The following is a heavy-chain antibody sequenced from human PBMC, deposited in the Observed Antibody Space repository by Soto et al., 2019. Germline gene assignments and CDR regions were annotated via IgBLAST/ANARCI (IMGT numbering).Heavy chain of an antibody. CDR3: ARAVRWERPDYYYYYGMDV. CDR2: IIPIFGTA. Sequence: ASVKVSCKAPGGTFSSYAISWVRQAPGQGLEWMGGIIPIFGTANYAQKFQGRVTITADESTSTAYMELSSLRSEDTAVYYCARAVRWERPDYYYYYGMDVWGQGTTLTVSS. V-gene: IGHV1-69*13. D-gene: IGHD1-26*01. J-gene: IGHJ6*02. CDR1: GGTFSSYA.